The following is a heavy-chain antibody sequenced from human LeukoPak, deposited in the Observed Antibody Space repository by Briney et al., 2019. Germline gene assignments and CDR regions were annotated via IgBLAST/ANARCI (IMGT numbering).Heavy chain of an antibody. CDR1: GGSISSYY. V-gene: IGHV4-59*01. Sequence: PSETLSLTCTVSGGSISSYYWSWIRQPPGKGLEWIGYIYYSGSTNYNPSLKSRVTISVDTSKNQFSLKLSSVTAADTAVYYCARSPVYYDSSGYYYGDWFDPWGQGTLVTVSS. CDR2: IYYSGST. J-gene: IGHJ5*02. D-gene: IGHD3-22*01. CDR3: ARSPVYYDSSGYYYGDWFDP.